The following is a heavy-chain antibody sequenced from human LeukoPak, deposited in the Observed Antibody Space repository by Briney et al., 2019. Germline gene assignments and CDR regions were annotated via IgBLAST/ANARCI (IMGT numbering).Heavy chain of an antibody. CDR3: AKTSLSDASGHYYYMDV. CDR2: ISSSSSYI. J-gene: IGHJ6*03. Sequence: GGSLRLSCAASGFTFSSYSMNWVRQAPGKGLEWVSSISSSSSYIYYADSVKGRFTISRDNSQDTVSLQVNNLRTEDTALYYCAKTSLSDASGHYYYMDVWGKGTTVTVSS. V-gene: IGHV3-21*01. CDR1: GFTFSSYS. D-gene: IGHD3-3*01.